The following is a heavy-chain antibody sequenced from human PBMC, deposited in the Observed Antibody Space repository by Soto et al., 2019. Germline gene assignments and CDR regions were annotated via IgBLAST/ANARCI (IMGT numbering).Heavy chain of an antibody. CDR1: GFTFSSFA. Sequence: EVQLLESGGGLVQPGGSLRLSCAASGFTFSSFAMTWVRQAPGKGLEWVSSLTGSGDSTYYADSVKGRFTISRDNSENTPYLQMNSLRADDTALYYCAKGTAVTTGDMAYWGQGTLVTVSS. J-gene: IGHJ4*02. CDR2: LTGSGDST. D-gene: IGHD4-17*01. CDR3: AKGTAVTTGDMAY. V-gene: IGHV3-23*01.